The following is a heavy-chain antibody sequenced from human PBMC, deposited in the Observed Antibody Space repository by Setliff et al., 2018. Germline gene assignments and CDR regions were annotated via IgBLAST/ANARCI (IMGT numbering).Heavy chain of an antibody. V-gene: IGHV4-59*01. CDR1: GGSISPYF. J-gene: IGHJ6*02. Sequence: SETLSLTCTVSGGSISPYFWSWIRQPPGKGQEWIGYIYHNGNTNFNPSLKTRVTMSVDTSKNQFALNLRSVTAADAAVYYCVRDRTAYSYGLDVWGQGTTVTVSS. D-gene: IGHD5-18*01. CDR2: IYHNGNT. CDR3: VRDRTAYSYGLDV.